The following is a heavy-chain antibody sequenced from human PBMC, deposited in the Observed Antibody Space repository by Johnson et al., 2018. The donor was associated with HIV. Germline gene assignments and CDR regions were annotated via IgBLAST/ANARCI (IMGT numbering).Heavy chain of an antibody. CDR1: GFSFDDYG. V-gene: IGHV3-20*04. CDR2: INWTGGSK. Sequence: VQLVESGGGLVQPGGSLRLSCAASGFSFDDYGMSWVRQAPGKGLEWVSGINWTGGSKGYADSVKGRFIISRDNAKNSLNLQMNSLRTEDTALYYCAKDGAAAGTLGADAFDIWGQGTMVTVSS. J-gene: IGHJ3*02. D-gene: IGHD6-13*01. CDR3: AKDGAAAGTLGADAFDI.